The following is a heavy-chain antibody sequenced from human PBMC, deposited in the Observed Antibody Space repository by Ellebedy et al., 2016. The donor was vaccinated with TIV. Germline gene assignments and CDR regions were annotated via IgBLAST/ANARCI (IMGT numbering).Heavy chain of an antibody. Sequence: GESLKISCAASGFTFSSYWMSWVRQAPGKGLEWVANIKQDGSGKYYVDSVKGRFTISRDNAKNSLYLQMNSLRAEDTAVYYCASYLDATNYWGQGTLVTVSS. CDR1: GFTFSSYW. CDR3: ASYLDATNY. CDR2: IKQDGSGK. D-gene: IGHD2-15*01. J-gene: IGHJ4*02. V-gene: IGHV3-7*01.